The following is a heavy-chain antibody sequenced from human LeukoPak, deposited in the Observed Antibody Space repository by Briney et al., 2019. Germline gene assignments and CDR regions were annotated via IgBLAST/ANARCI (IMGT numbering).Heavy chain of an antibody. V-gene: IGHV4-30-2*01. Sequence: SETLSLTCAVSGGSISSGGYSWSWIRQPPGTGLEWIGYIYHSGSTYYNPSLKSRVTISVDTSKNQFSLKLSSVTAADTAVYYCARQVRRYSYGTYYYYGMDVWGQGTTVTVSS. D-gene: IGHD5-18*01. CDR3: ARQVRRYSYGTYYYYGMDV. J-gene: IGHJ6*02. CDR1: GGSISSGGYS. CDR2: IYHSGST.